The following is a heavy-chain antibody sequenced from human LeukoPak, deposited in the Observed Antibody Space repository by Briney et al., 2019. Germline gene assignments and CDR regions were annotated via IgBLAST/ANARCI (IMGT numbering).Heavy chain of an antibody. D-gene: IGHD6-13*01. CDR3: AKDIPYSSTWSYGMDV. CDR1: GFTFSTFD. CDR2: ITGSGGRT. V-gene: IGHV3-23*01. Sequence: GGSLRLSCAASGFTFSTFDMSWVRQAPGKGLEWVSTITGSGGRTFYVDSMKGRFTISRDNSKNTLYLQMNSLRDEDTAVYYCAKDIPYSSTWSYGMDVWGQGTTVTVSS. J-gene: IGHJ6*02.